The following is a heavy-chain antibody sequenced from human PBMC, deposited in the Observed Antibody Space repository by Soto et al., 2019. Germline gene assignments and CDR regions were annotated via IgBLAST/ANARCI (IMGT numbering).Heavy chain of an antibody. CDR1: GDSVSIKSAA. D-gene: IGHD1-26*01. Sequence: SQTLSLTCAISGDSVSIKSAAWNSIRQSPSRGLEWLGRTYYRSKWYNEYAVSVKSRIIINPDTSKNQFSLQLNSVTPEDTAVYYCARSGNEGAVDYWGQGTLVTVSS. CDR3: ARSGNEGAVDY. CDR2: TYYRSKWYN. J-gene: IGHJ4*02. V-gene: IGHV6-1*01.